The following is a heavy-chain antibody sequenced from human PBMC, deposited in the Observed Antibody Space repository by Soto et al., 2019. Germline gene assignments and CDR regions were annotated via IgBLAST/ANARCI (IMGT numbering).Heavy chain of an antibody. CDR3: VGGQYYFDY. V-gene: IGHV3-30*03. CDR1: GFPFTSYG. J-gene: IGHJ4*02. D-gene: IGHD3-10*01. Sequence: QVQLVESGGGVVQPGRSLRLSCAASGFPFTSYGMHWVREGPDKGLEWVAIISYDGSDKYYADSVKGRFTISRDNSTNTLYLQMNRLRPEDTALYYCVGGQYYFDYRGQGTLVIVSS. CDR2: ISYDGSDK.